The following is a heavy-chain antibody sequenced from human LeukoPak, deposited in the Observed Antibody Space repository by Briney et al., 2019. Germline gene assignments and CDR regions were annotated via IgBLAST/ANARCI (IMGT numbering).Heavy chain of an antibody. CDR2: IYYSGST. CDR3: ARIWFGLRRLYYFDY. CDR1: GGSISSYY. J-gene: IGHJ4*02. V-gene: IGHV4-59*01. Sequence: SETLSLTCTVSGGSISSYYWGWIRQPPGKGLEWIGYIYYSGSTNYNPSLKSRVTISVDTSKNQFSLKLSSVTAADTAVYFCARIWFGLRRLYYFDYWGQGTLVTVSS. D-gene: IGHD3-10*01.